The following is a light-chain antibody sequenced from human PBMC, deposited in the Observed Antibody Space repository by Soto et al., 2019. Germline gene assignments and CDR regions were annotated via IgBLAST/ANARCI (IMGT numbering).Light chain of an antibody. CDR2: AAS. J-gene: IGKJ1*01. CDR3: QQYGDRPRT. V-gene: IGKV1-39*01. CDR1: QSISSY. Sequence: DIQMTQSPSSLSVYVGDRVTITRRASQSISSYLNWYQQKPGKDPKLLIYAASSLQSGVPSRFSGSVSGTEFTLTISSLESEDFAVYLCQQYGDRPRTFGQGTKVDIK.